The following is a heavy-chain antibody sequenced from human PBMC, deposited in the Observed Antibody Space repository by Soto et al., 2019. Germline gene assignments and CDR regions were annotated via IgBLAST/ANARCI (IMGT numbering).Heavy chain of an antibody. CDR2: IFHRLGA. CDR3: VRDLNGSGDY. V-gene: IGHV4-59*01. CDR1: GGSTTSDY. J-gene: IGHJ4*02. Sequence: SETLSLTCTVSGGSTTSDYWGWIRQPPGKGLEWLGYIFHRLGAKYNPSLGSRGTISLDTSKNQLSLSLRSVTAADTAIYFCVRDLNGSGDYWGQGTLVTVSS. D-gene: IGHD3-10*01.